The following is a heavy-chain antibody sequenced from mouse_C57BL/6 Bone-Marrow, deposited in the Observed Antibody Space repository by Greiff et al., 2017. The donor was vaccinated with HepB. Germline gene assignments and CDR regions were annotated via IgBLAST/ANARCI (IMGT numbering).Heavy chain of an antibody. V-gene: IGHV1-63*01. J-gene: IGHJ2*01. CDR3: ARGGLYGRAVFDY. D-gene: IGHD1-1*01. Sequence: VQLQQSGAELVRPGTSVKMSCKASGYTFTNYWIGWAKQRPGHGLEWIGDIYPGGGYTNYNEKFKGKATLTADKSSSTAYMQFSSLTSEDSAIYYCARGGLYGRAVFDYWAQGTTLTVSS. CDR2: IYPGGGYT. CDR1: GYTFTNYW.